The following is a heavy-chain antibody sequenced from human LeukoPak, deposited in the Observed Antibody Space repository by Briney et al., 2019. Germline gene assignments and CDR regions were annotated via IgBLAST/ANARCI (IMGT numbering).Heavy chain of an antibody. V-gene: IGHV4-59*01. CDR2: IFYSGIT. D-gene: IGHD2-21*02. Sequence: SETLSLTCTVSGDSITSYFWSWIRQPPGKGLEWVGYIFYSGITNYNPSLKSRVTISVDTSKNPFSLKLSSVTAADTAVYYCARGGYCGGDCYFYYWGQGTLVTVSS. CDR3: ARGGYCGGDCYFYY. CDR1: GDSITSYF. J-gene: IGHJ4*02.